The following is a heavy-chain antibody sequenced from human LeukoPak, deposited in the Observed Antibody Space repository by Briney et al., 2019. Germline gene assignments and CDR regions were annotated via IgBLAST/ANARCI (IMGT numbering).Heavy chain of an antibody. Sequence: PSETLSLTCTVSGGSISSYYWSWIRQPPGKGLEWIGYIYYSGSTNYNPSLKSRVTISVDTSKNQFSLKLSSVTAADTAVYYCARGYRGGGSSSTFDYWGQGTLVTVSS. CDR3: ARGYRGGGSSSTFDY. CDR2: IYYSGST. D-gene: IGHD6-6*01. V-gene: IGHV4-59*01. CDR1: GGSISSYY. J-gene: IGHJ4*02.